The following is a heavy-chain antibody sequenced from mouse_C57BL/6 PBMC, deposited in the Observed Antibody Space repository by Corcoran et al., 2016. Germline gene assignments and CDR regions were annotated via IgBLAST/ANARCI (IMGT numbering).Heavy chain of an antibody. CDR1: GYSITSGYY. CDR3: ARDEENSNYGY. V-gene: IGHV3-6*01. D-gene: IGHD2-5*01. CDR2: ISYDGSN. J-gene: IGHJ2*01. Sequence: DVQLQESGPGLVKPSQSLSLTCSVTGYSITSGYYWNWIRQFPGNKLEWMGYISYDGSNNYNPSLKNRISITRDTSKNQFFLKLNSVTTEDTATYYCARDEENSNYGYWGQGTTLTVSS.